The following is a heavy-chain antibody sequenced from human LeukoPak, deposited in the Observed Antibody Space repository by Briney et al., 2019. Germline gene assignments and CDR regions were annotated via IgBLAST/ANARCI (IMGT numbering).Heavy chain of an antibody. CDR3: ARVKYYDILTGYLSPLDY. CDR1: GYTFTSYG. D-gene: IGHD3-9*01. V-gene: IGHV1-18*01. Sequence: ASVKVSCKASGYTFTSYGISWVRQAPGQGLEWMGWISAYNGNTNYAQKLQGRVTMTTDTSTSTAYMELRSLRSDDTAVYYCARVKYYDILTGYLSPLDYWGQGTLVTVSS. CDR2: ISAYNGNT. J-gene: IGHJ4*02.